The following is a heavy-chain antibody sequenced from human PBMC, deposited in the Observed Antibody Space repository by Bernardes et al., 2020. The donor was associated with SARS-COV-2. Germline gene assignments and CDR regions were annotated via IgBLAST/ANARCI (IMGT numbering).Heavy chain of an antibody. CDR1: GFTFSSYS. J-gene: IGHJ4*02. V-gene: IGHV3-48*01. Sequence: GGSLRLSCAASGFTFSSYSMNWVRQAPGKGLEWVSYISSSSSTIYYADSVKGRFTISRDNAKNSLYLQMNSLRAEDTAVYYCASVMPRGYWGQGTLVTVSS. CDR2: ISSSSSTI. CDR3: ASVMPRGY. D-gene: IGHD2-2*01.